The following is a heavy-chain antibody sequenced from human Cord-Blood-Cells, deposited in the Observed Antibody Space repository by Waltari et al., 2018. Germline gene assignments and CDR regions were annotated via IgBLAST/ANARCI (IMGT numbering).Heavy chain of an antibody. CDR1: GFTFSSYW. J-gene: IGHJ4*02. CDR3: ASDLAAAGTDY. V-gene: IGHV3-74*01. D-gene: IGHD6-13*01. Sequence: EVQLVESGGGLVQPGGSLRLSCAGSGFTFSSYWMHWARQAPGKGLVWVSRINSDGSSTSYADSVKGRFTISRDNAKNTLYLQMNSLRAEDTAVYYCASDLAAAGTDYWGQGTLVTVSS. CDR2: INSDGSST.